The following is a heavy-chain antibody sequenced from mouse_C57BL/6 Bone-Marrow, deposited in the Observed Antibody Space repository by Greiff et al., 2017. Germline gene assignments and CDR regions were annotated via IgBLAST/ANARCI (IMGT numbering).Heavy chain of an antibody. CDR3: TRSLRGY. D-gene: IGHD1-1*01. J-gene: IGHJ2*01. CDR1: GYTFTDYE. V-gene: IGHV1-15*01. CDR2: IDPETGGT. Sequence: VQRVESGAELVRPGASVTLSCKASGYTFTDYEMHWVKQTPVHGLEWIGAIDPETGGTAYNQKFKGKAILTADKSSSTAYMELRSLTSEYSAVYYCTRSLRGYWGQGTTLTVSS.